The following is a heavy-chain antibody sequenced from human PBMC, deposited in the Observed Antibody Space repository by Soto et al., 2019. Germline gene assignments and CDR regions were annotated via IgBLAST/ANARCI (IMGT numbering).Heavy chain of an antibody. J-gene: IGHJ4*01. CDR1: GYTFTSYG. CDR2: ISAYNGNT. D-gene: IGHD3-22*01. CDR3: VKGGYWYDSSGYYFDY. Sequence: ASVKVSCKASGYTFTSYGISWVRQAPGQGLEWMGWISAYNGNTNYAQKLQGRVTMTTDTSTSTAYMELRSLRSDDTAVYYCVKGGYWYDSSGYYFDYWGHGTLVTVSS. V-gene: IGHV1-18*01.